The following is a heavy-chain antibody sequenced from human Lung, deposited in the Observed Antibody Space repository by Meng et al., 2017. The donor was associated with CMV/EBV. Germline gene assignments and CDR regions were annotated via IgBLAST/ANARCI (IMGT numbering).Heavy chain of an antibody. J-gene: IGHJ6*02. V-gene: IGHV3-7*01. CDR3: AREGVFGVVIAGYYGMDV. CDR1: GLTFSSYW. Sequence: GGSXRLSCAASGLTFSSYWMSWVRQAPGKGLEWVANIKQDGSEKYYVDSVKGRFTISRDNAKNSLYLQMNSLRAEDTAVYYCAREGVFGVVIAGYYGMDVXGQGXTVTVSS. CDR2: IKQDGSEK. D-gene: IGHD3-3*01.